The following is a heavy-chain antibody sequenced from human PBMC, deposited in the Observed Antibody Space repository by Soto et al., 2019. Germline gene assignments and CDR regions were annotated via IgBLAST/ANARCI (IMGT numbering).Heavy chain of an antibody. CDR3: ARDHRLPSSGWYTFDY. V-gene: IGHV1-69*01. D-gene: IGHD6-19*01. CDR1: GGTFSSYA. CDR2: IIPIFGTA. Sequence: QVQLVQSGAEVKKPGSSVKVSCKASGGTFSSYAISWVRQAPGQGLEWMGGIIPIFGTANYAQKFQGRVTITADEYTSTAYMELSSLRSEDTAVYYCARDHRLPSSGWYTFDYWGQGTLVTVSS. J-gene: IGHJ4*02.